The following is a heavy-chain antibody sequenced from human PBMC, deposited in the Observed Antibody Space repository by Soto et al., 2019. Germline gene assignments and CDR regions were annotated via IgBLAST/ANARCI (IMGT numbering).Heavy chain of an antibody. CDR3: AAGGKNGYIK. D-gene: IGHD1-1*01. Sequence: QVQLVQSGAQVKKPGASVQVSCKTSGYTFSAHGISWVRQAPGQGLEWMGWVSGYNSKTTSAQKFQGRVTLTADESTSTVYMELSSLRSVDGAVYYCAAGGKNGYIKWGQGTQVTVSS. J-gene: IGHJ4*02. CDR2: VSGYNSKT. V-gene: IGHV1-18*04. CDR1: GYTFSAHG.